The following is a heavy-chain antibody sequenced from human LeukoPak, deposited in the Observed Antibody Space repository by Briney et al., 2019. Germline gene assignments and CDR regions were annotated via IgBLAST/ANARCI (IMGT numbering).Heavy chain of an antibody. D-gene: IGHD3-9*01. Sequence: PGGSLRLSCAASGFTVSSNYMSWVRQAPGKGLEWVSVIYSGGSTYYADSVKGRFTISRDNSKNTLYLQMNSLRAEDTAVYYCARANYDILTGQFYYFDYWGQGTLVTVSS. CDR1: GFTVSSNY. J-gene: IGHJ4*02. CDR3: ARANYDILTGQFYYFDY. CDR2: IYSGGST. V-gene: IGHV3-53*01.